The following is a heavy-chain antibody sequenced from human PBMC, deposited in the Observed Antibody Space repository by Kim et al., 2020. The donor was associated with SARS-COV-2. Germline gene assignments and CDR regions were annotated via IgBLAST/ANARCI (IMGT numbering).Heavy chain of an antibody. CDR3: ARGAAATLGFDP. CDR1: GGTFSSYA. Sequence: SVKVSCKASGGTFSSYAISWVRQAPGQGLEWMGGIIPIFGTANYAQKFQGRVTITADESTSTAYMELSSLRSEDTAVYYCARGAAATLGFDPWGQGTLVTVSS. V-gene: IGHV1-69*13. J-gene: IGHJ5*02. D-gene: IGHD6-13*01. CDR2: IIPIFGTA.